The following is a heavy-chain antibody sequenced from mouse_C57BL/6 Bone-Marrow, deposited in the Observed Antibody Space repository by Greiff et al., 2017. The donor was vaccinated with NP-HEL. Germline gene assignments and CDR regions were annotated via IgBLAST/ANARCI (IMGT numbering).Heavy chain of an antibody. CDR3: AILVGYFDV. CDR2: ISNLAYSI. V-gene: IGHV5-15*01. J-gene: IGHJ1*03. Sequence: EVMLVESGGGLVQPGGSLKLSCAASGFTFSDYGMAWVRQAPRKGPEWVAFISNLAYSIYYADTVTGRFTISRDNAKNTLYLEMSSMRSEDAAMYYCAILVGYFDVWGKGTTVTVSS. CDR1: GFTFSDYG.